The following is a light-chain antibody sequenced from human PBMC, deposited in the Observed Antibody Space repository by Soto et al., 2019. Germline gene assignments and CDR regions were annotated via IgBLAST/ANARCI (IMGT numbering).Light chain of an antibody. V-gene: IGKV3-15*01. CDR2: GAS. CDR1: RSVSSN. CDR3: QQHNNWPIT. J-gene: IGKJ5*01. Sequence: EIVLSRSRATLSVSHWERATLACRASRSVSSNLAWYQQKPGQAPRLLIYGASARATGIPARFRGSGFGTDFTLTISSLQSEDFAVYYCQQHNNWPITFGQGTRLEI.